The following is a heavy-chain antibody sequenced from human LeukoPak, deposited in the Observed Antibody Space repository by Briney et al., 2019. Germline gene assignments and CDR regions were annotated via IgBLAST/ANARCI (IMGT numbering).Heavy chain of an antibody. CDR2: INPNSGGT. CDR1: GYTFTGYY. Sequence: ASVKVSCKASGYTFTGYYMHWVRQAPGQGLEWMGWINPNSGGTNYAQKFQGRVTMTRDTSISTAYMELSRLRSDDTAVYYCARDLASGGVVVPAAMPTYYFDYWGQGTLVTVSS. CDR3: ARDLASGGVVVPAAMPTYYFDY. V-gene: IGHV1-2*02. J-gene: IGHJ4*02. D-gene: IGHD2-2*01.